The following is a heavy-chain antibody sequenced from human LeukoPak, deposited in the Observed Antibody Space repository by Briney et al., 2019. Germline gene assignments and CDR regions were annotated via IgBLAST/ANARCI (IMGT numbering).Heavy chain of an antibody. V-gene: IGHV1-24*01. J-gene: IGHJ4*02. D-gene: IGHD1-26*01. CDR3: ATGRSGSYLDYFDY. Sequence: ASVKVSLKVSGYTLTELSMHWVRQAPGKGLEWMGGFDPEDGETIYAQKFQGRVTMTEDTSTDTAYMELSSLRSEDTAVYYCATGRSGSYLDYFDYWGQGTLVTVSS. CDR1: GYTLTELS. CDR2: FDPEDGET.